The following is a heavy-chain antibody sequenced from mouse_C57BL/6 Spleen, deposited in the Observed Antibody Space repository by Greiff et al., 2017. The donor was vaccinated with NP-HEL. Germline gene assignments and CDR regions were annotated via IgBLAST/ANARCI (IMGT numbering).Heavy chain of an antibody. CDR3: ARGGGLRGDY. V-gene: IGHV1-81*01. CDR1: GYTFTSYG. CDR2: IYPSDSYT. Sequence: VKLMESGAELARPGASVKLSCKASGYTFTSYGISWVKQRTGQGLEWIGEIYPSDSYTNYNQKFKGKATLTVDTSSSTAYMQLSSLTSEDSAVYYCARGGGLRGDYWGQGTSVTVSS. J-gene: IGHJ4*01. D-gene: IGHD2-4*01.